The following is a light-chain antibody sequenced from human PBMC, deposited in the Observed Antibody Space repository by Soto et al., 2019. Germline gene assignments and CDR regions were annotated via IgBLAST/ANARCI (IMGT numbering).Light chain of an antibody. V-gene: IGKV3-20*01. Sequence: QSTGILSLPPGEKSCLSCRDSQKISSAVLGWSQPKPGQAPRLLNYGATSRSTGTPGRFSGSGSGKDFTLTIGRLEAEDSAMYYCQQCGDSPTFGQGTKVDIK. J-gene: IGKJ1*01. CDR2: GAT. CDR3: QQCGDSPT. CDR1: QKISSAV.